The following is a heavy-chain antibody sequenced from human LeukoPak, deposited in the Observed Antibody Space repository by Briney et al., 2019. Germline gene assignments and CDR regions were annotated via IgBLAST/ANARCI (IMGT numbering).Heavy chain of an antibody. CDR2: IYYSGST. V-gene: IGHV4-59*01. D-gene: IGHD4-17*01. Sequence: SETLSLTCTVSGGSISSYYWSWIRQPPGKGLEWIGYIYYSGSTNYNPSLKSRVTISVDTSKNQSSLKLSSVTAADTAVYYCARDRRDYGDYGYGMDVWGQGTTVTVSS. CDR3: ARDRRDYGDYGYGMDV. J-gene: IGHJ6*02. CDR1: GGSISSYY.